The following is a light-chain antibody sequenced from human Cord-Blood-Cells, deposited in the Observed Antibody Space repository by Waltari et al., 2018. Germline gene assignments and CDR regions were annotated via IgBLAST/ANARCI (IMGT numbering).Light chain of an antibody. CDR3: CSYAGSSTWV. Sequence: QSALPQPASVSGSPGQSITISCTGTRSDVGRYNLVSWYQQHPGKAPKLMIYEGSKRPSGVSNLFSGSKSGNTASLTISGLQAEDEADYYCCSYAGSSTWVFGGGTKLTVL. CDR1: RSDVGRYNL. J-gene: IGLJ3*02. V-gene: IGLV2-23*01. CDR2: EGS.